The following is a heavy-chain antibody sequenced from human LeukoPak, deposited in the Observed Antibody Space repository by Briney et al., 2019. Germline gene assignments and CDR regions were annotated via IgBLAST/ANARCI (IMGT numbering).Heavy chain of an antibody. J-gene: IGHJ5*02. CDR3: AREGYEQWLVRGHWFDP. D-gene: IGHD6-19*01. V-gene: IGHV1-46*01. CDR1: GYTFTSYY. CDR2: INPSGGST. Sequence: ASVKVSCKASGYTFTSYYMHWVRQAPGQGLEWMGIINPSGGSTSYAQKFQGRVTMTRDTSTSTVHMELSSLRSEDTAVYYCAREGYEQWLVRGHWFDPWGQGTLVTVSS.